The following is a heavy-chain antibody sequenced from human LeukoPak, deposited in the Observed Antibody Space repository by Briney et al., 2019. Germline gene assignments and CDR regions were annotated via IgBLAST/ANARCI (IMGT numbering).Heavy chain of an antibody. V-gene: IGHV1-2*02. J-gene: IGHJ4*02. Sequence: ASVKVSCKASGYTFTAYYIHWVRQAPGQGLEWMGWINLNSGGTNSAQEFQGRVTLTRDTSISTAYMELARLRPDDTAVYYCARDRGVPYYFDNWGQGTLVTVSS. CDR3: ARDRGVPYYFDN. CDR1: GYTFTAYY. CDR2: INLNSGGT.